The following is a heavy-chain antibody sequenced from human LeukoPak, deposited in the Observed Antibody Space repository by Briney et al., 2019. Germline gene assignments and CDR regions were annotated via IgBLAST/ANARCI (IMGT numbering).Heavy chain of an antibody. D-gene: IGHD2-2*02. Sequence: GRSLRLSCAASGFTFSSYAMHWVRQAPGKGLEWVAVISYDGSNKYYADSVKGRFTISRDNSKNTLYLQMNSLRAEDTAVYYCARDRYTLGPYYFDYWGQGTLVTVSS. V-gene: IGHV3-30-3*01. CDR2: ISYDGSNK. CDR3: ARDRYTLGPYYFDY. J-gene: IGHJ4*02. CDR1: GFTFSSYA.